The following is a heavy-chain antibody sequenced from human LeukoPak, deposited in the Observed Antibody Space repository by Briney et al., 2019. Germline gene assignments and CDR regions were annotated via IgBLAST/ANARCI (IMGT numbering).Heavy chain of an antibody. Sequence: ASVKVSCKVSGYTLTELSMHWVRQSPGKGLEWMGGFDPEDGETIYAQKFQGRVTMTEDTSTDTAYMELSSLRSEDTAVYYCATIHYYGSGSRDAFDIWGQGTMVTVSS. D-gene: IGHD3-10*01. CDR2: FDPEDGET. CDR1: GYTLTELS. CDR3: ATIHYYGSGSRDAFDI. J-gene: IGHJ3*02. V-gene: IGHV1-24*01.